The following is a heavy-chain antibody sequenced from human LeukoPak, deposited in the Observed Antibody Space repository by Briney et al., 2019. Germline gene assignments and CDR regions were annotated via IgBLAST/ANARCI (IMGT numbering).Heavy chain of an antibody. CDR2: INHSGST. V-gene: IGHV4-34*01. CDR1: GGSFSGYY. Sequence: SSETLSLTCAVYGGSFSGYYWSWIRQPPGKGLEWIGEINHSGSTYYNPSLKSRVTISVDTSKNQFSLKLSSVTAADTAVYYCARGLVVTGAVDAFDIWGQGTMVTVSS. CDR3: ARGLVVTGAVDAFDI. D-gene: IGHD2-2*01. J-gene: IGHJ3*02.